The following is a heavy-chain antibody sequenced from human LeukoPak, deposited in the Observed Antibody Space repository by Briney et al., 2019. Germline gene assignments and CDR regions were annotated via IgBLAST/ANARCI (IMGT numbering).Heavy chain of an antibody. D-gene: IGHD4-23*01. J-gene: IGHJ5*02. V-gene: IGHV3-23*01. CDR1: GFTFSTYT. CDR2: LSGSGGSR. Sequence: GGSLRLSCAASGFTFSTYTMSWVRQAPGKGLEWFSTLSGSGGSRYTADSVKGRFTNSRDNSKNTLYLQMNSLRAEDTAVYYCAKGLLRGLRADPWGQGTLVTVSS. CDR3: AKGLLRGLRADP.